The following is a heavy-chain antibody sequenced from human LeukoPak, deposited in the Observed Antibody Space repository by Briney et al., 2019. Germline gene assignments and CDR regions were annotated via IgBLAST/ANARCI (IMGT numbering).Heavy chain of an antibody. V-gene: IGHV4-31*03. Sequence: SETLSLTCTVSGGSISSGGSYWSWIRQHPGKGLEWIGYIYYSGSTYYNPSLKSRVTISVDTSKNQFSLKLSSVTAADTAVYYCARHLHQYYYGMDVWGQGTTVTVSS. CDR2: IYYSGST. CDR3: ARHLHQYYYGMDV. J-gene: IGHJ6*02. CDR1: GGSISSGGSY. D-gene: IGHD4-11*01.